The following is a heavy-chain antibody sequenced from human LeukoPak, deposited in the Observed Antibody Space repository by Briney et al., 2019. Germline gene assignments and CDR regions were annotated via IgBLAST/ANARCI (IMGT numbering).Heavy chain of an antibody. J-gene: IGHJ4*02. CDR1: GGSISSYY. CDR3: ARVPTYYYDSSGHHGPIDF. CDR2: IYYSGST. D-gene: IGHD3-22*01. V-gene: IGHV4-59*12. Sequence: SETLSLTCTVSGGSISSYYWSWIRQPSGKGLEWIGYIYYSGSTNYNPSLKSRVTISVDASKHQFFLKLSSVTAADTAVYYCARVPTYYYDSSGHHGPIDFWGQGTLVTVSS.